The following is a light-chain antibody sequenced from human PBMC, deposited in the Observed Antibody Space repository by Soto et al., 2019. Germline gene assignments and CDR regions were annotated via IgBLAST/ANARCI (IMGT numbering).Light chain of an antibody. CDR2: VAS. V-gene: IGKV3-15*01. CDR1: QSVSSY. Sequence: EIGMTQSPATLSVSPGGRATLSCRASQSVSSYLAWYQQRPGQPPRLLIYVASTRATGIPARFSGSGSGTEVYLTISSLQSEDFAVYYCQQYNTWPPKYTFGQGTKLEIK. J-gene: IGKJ2*01. CDR3: QQYNTWPPKYT.